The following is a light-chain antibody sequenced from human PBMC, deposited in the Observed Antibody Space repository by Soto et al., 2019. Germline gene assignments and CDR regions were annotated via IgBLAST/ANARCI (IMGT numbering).Light chain of an antibody. CDR2: EVS. V-gene: IGLV2-14*01. CDR1: CSDVGGYNY. J-gene: IGLJ1*01. Sequence: QSALTQPASVSGSPVQSITISCTGTCSDVGGYNYVSWYQLHSGKAPKLMVYEVSNWPLWVFNLFFGSKYSNPSPLTFPGLQAEDEADYYCSSYTSSTAYVFGTGTKVTVL. CDR3: SSYTSSTAYV.